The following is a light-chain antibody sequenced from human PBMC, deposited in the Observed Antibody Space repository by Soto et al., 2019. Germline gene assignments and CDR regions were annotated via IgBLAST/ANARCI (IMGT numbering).Light chain of an antibody. CDR1: QGISSS. J-gene: IGKJ3*01. CDR2: AAS. V-gene: IGKV1-9*01. Sequence: DIQLTQSPSFLSASVGDRVTITCRASQGISSSLAWYQQKSGKAPNFLIYAASTLQTGVPSRFSGSGSGTEFTLTINSLQPEDFATYYCQQLNTYPFTFGPGTKVDIK. CDR3: QQLNTYPFT.